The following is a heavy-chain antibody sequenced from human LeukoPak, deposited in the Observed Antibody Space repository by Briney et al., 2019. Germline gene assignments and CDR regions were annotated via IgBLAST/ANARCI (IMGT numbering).Heavy chain of an antibody. D-gene: IGHD2-15*01. CDR1: GGSISSSSYY. CDR2: IYYSGST. V-gene: IGHV4-39*07. CDR3: ARRYCSGGSCNFDY. Sequence: SETLSLTCTVSGGSISSSSYYWGWIRQPPGKGLEWIGSIYYSGSTYYNPSLKSRVTISVDTSKNQFSLKLSSVTAADTAVYYCARRYCSGGSCNFDYWGQGTLVTVSS. J-gene: IGHJ4*02.